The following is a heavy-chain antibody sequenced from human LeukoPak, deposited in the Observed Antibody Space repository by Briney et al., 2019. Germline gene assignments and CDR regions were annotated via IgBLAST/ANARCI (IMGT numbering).Heavy chain of an antibody. J-gene: IGHJ3*02. CDR3: GGASIWFGELPDAFDI. D-gene: IGHD3-10*01. CDR1: GGSISSSSYY. CDR2: IYYSGST. Sequence: PSETLSLTCTVSGGSISSSSYYWGWLRQPPGKGLEWIGSIYYSGSTYYNPSLKSRVTISVDTSKNQFSLKLSSVTAADTAVYYCGGASIWFGELPDAFDIWGQGTMVTVSS. V-gene: IGHV4-39*07.